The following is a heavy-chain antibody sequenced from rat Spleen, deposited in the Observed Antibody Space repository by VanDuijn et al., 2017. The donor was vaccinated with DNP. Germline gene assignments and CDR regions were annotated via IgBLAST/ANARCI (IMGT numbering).Heavy chain of an antibody. J-gene: IGHJ2*01. CDR3: AKPDY. CDR2: ITSSGGNT. CDR1: GFTFKNYW. V-gene: IGHV5-31*01. Sequence: EVQLVESGGDLVQPGRSLKLSCVDSGFTFKNYWMTWIRQVPGKGLEWIASITSSGGNTYYPDSVKGRFTISRDNAKSTLYLQMDSLRSEDTATYFCAKPDYWGQGVMVTVSS.